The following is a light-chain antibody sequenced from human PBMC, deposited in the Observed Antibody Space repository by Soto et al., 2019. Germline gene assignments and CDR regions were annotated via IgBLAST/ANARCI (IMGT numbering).Light chain of an antibody. J-gene: IGKJ1*01. V-gene: IGKV3-20*01. CDR3: QQYSSSPWT. CDR2: DAS. CDR1: QSVTSNS. Sequence: ENVLTQSPGTLSLSPGERATLSCRASQSVTSNSIAWYQQKPGQAPRLLIYDASTRATGIPDRFSGSGSGTDFTLTISRLEPEDFALYHCQQYSSSPWTFGQGTKVEIK.